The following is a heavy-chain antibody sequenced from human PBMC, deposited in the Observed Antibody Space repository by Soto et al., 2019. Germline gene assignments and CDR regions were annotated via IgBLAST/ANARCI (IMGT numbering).Heavy chain of an antibody. D-gene: IGHD6-6*01. J-gene: IGHJ4*02. V-gene: IGHV3-23*01. CDR3: AKGYSSSFYFDY. CDR2: ISSSGVNT. Sequence: EGQLLESGGGLGQPGGSLRLSCVASGITFSSCAMSWVRQAPEKGLEWVSSISSSGVNTYYADSVKGRFTISRDNSKNTLYLQMNSLRDEDTAVYYCAKGYSSSFYFDYWGQGTLVTVSS. CDR1: GITFSSCA.